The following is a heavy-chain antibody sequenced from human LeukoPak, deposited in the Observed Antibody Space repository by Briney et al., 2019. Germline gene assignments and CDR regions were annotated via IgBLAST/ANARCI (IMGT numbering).Heavy chain of an antibody. Sequence: PGGSLRLSCAASGFTFSIYAMSWVRQAPGKGLEWVSSVSSSGDSTFYADSVKDRFTISRDNSKNTLYLQMSRLRAKDTAVYYCAKDRPNYHESDGHYYRRNGDYWGQGTLVTVSS. CDR3: AKDRPNYHESDGHYYRRNGDY. J-gene: IGHJ4*02. D-gene: IGHD3-22*01. CDR1: GFTFSIYA. V-gene: IGHV3-23*01. CDR2: VSSSGDST.